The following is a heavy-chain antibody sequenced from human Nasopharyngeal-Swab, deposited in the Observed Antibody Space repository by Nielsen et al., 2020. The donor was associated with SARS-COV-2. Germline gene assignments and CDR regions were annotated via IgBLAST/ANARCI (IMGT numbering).Heavy chain of an antibody. D-gene: IGHD2-21*02. CDR3: ARHYCGGDCYSGWFDP. CDR1: GGSISSSSYY. Sequence: SETLSLTCTVPGGSISSSSYYWGWIRQPPGKGLEWIGSIYYSGSTYYNPSLKSRVAISVDTSKNQFSLKLSSVTAADTAVYYCARHYCGGDCYSGWFDPWGQGTLVTVSS. V-gene: IGHV4-39*01. J-gene: IGHJ5*02. CDR2: IYYSGST.